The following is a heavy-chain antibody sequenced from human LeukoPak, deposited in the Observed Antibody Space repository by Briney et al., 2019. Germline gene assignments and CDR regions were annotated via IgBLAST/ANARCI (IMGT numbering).Heavy chain of an antibody. CDR3: ARNGLLYSSSWYPDY. V-gene: IGHV3-33*01. CDR2: IWYDGSNK. CDR1: GFTFSSYG. D-gene: IGHD6-13*01. J-gene: IGHJ4*02. Sequence: GGSLRLSCAASGFTFSSYGMHWVRQAPGKGLAWVAVIWYDGSNKYYADSVKGRFTISRDNSKNTLYLQMNSLRAEDTAVYYCARNGLLYSSSWYPDYWGQGTLVTVSS.